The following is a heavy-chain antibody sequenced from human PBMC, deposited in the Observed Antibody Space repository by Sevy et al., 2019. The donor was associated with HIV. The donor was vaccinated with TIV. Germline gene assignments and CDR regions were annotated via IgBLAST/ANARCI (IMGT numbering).Heavy chain of an antibody. V-gene: IGHV4-30-4*01. CDR3: GRDRLSVTAEYLFQNYYYYGMDV. CDR1: GGSISSGVYY. CDR2: IHYTGST. Sequence: SETLSLTCTVSGGSISSGVYYWSWIRQPPGKGLEWIGYIHYTGSTFYNPSLKSRITISLDTSKNQFSLKLSSVTAADTAVYYCGRDRLSVTAEYLFQNYYYYGMDVWGQGTTVTVSS. J-gene: IGHJ6*02. D-gene: IGHD2-2*01.